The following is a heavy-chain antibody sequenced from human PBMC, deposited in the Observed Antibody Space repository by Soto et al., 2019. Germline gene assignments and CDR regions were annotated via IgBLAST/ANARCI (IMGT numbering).Heavy chain of an antibody. CDR3: ATIYGGFDP. Sequence: GGSLRLSCAASGFSFSSYTMNWVRQAPGKGLEWVSSITSTSTHMYYADSVKGRFTISRDNAKNSLYLQMNSLRAEDTAVYYCATIYGGFDPWGQGTLVTVSS. CDR2: ITSTSTHM. J-gene: IGHJ5*02. D-gene: IGHD4-17*01. CDR1: GFSFSSYT. V-gene: IGHV3-21*01.